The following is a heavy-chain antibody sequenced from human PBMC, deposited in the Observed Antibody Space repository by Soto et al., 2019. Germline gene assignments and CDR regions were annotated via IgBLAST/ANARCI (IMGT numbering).Heavy chain of an antibody. Sequence: SETLSLTCTVSGGSISSYDWSWIRQPPGKGLEWIGYIYYSGSTNYNPSLKSRVTISVDTSKNQFSLKLSSVTAADTAVYYCARILHGDYLSYLDYWGQGTLVTVSS. J-gene: IGHJ4*02. V-gene: IGHV4-59*01. D-gene: IGHD4-17*01. CDR1: GGSISSYD. CDR2: IYYSGST. CDR3: ARILHGDYLSYLDY.